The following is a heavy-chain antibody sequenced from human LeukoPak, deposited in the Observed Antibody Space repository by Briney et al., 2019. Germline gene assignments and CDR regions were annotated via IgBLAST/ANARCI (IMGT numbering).Heavy chain of an antibody. J-gene: IGHJ4*02. Sequence: GGSLRLSCAASGFTFKNYWMAWVRLAPGKGLEWVAHIKEDGTQRYCVDSVKGRFTISRDDAKNSLYLQMNTLTDEDTAVYYCVRGGWELDYWGQGILVSVSS. CDR1: GFTFKNYW. D-gene: IGHD4-23*01. CDR2: IKEDGTQR. CDR3: VRGGWELDY. V-gene: IGHV3-7*01.